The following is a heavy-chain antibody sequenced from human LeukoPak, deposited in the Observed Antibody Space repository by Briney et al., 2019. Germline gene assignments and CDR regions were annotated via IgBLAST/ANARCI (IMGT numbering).Heavy chain of an antibody. CDR1: GFTFSSYS. CDR2: ISSSSGYI. D-gene: IGHD2-21*01. V-gene: IGHV3-21*01. J-gene: IGHJ4*02. Sequence: GGSLRLSCAASGFTFSSYSMCWVRQAPGKGLEWVSSISSSSGYIYYADSVKGRFIISRDNAKNSLYLQMNSLRDEVTAVYYCARDLFYDYWGQGTLVTVSP. CDR3: ARDLFYDY.